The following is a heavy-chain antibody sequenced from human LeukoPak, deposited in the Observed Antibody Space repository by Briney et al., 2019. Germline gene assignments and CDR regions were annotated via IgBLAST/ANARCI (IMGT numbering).Heavy chain of an antibody. Sequence: PGGSLKLSCAASGFSYSNYGMHWIRQAPGKGLEWVAFIRYDGSNKYYTDSVKGRFTVSRDNSKNTLYPQMNSLRAEDTAVYYCAKRTAVSGTCDYWGQGTLVTASS. CDR2: IRYDGSNK. CDR1: GFSYSNYG. J-gene: IGHJ4*02. V-gene: IGHV3-30*02. CDR3: AKRTAVSGTCDY. D-gene: IGHD6-19*01.